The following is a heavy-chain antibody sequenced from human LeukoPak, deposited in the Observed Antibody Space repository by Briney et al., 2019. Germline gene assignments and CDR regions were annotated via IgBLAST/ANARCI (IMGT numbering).Heavy chain of an antibody. Sequence: PGGSLRLSCAPSGFIFEDYGMHWVRQAPGKGLEWVSGINWNGGSTGYADSVKGRFTISRDNAKNSLYLQMNSPRAEDTALYYCARWGSGYNLFDYWGQGILVTVSS. J-gene: IGHJ4*02. V-gene: IGHV3-20*04. D-gene: IGHD3-3*01. CDR1: GFIFEDYG. CDR3: ARWGSGYNLFDY. CDR2: INWNGGST.